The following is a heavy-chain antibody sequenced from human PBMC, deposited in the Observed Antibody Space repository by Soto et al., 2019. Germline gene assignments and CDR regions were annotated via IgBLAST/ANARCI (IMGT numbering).Heavy chain of an antibody. V-gene: IGHV4-30-2*01. CDR1: GGSISSGGYS. CDR2: IYHSGST. Sequence: QLQLQESGSGLVKPSQTLSLTCAVSGGSISSGGYSWSWIRQPPGKGLEWIGYIYHSGSTYYNPYLKSRVTISVDRSKNQFTLQLGSVTGADTAVYYCARDRGDYDFWSGYYQAGAFDIWGQGTMVTVSS. CDR3: ARDRGDYDFWSGYYQAGAFDI. J-gene: IGHJ3*02. D-gene: IGHD3-3*01.